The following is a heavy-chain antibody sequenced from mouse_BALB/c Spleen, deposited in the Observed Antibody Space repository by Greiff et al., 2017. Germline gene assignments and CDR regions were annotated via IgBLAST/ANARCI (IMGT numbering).Heavy chain of an antibody. CDR2: ISSGGSYT. D-gene: IGHD2-3*01. Sequence: DVHLVESGGDLVKPGGSLKLSCAASGFTFSSYGMSWVRQTPDKRLEWVATISSGGSYTYYPDSVKGRFTISRDNAKNTLYLQMSSLKSEDTAMYYCARYDGYYVGYWGQGTTLTVSS. CDR3: ARYDGYYVGY. V-gene: IGHV5-6*01. CDR1: GFTFSSYG. J-gene: IGHJ2*01.